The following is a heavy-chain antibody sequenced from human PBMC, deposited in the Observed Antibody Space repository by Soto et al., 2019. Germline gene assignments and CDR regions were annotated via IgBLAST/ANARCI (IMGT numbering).Heavy chain of an antibody. J-gene: IGHJ6*02. V-gene: IGHV1-8*01. Sequence: AASVKVSCKASGYTFTSYDINWVRQATGQGLEWMGWMNPNSGNTGYAQKFQGRVTMTRNTSISTAYMELSSLRSEDTAVYYCARECSGSYFRYYYYYYGMDVWGQGTTVTVSS. D-gene: IGHD1-26*01. CDR3: ARECSGSYFRYYYYYYGMDV. CDR1: GYTFTSYD. CDR2: MNPNSGNT.